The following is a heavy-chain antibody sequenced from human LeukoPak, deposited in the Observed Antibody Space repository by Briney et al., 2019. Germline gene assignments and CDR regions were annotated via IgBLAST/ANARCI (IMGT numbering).Heavy chain of an antibody. D-gene: IGHD3-10*01. J-gene: IGHJ4*02. CDR2: FSGSGGNT. CDR1: GFTFSSYA. Sequence: GGSLRLSCAASGFTFSSYAMSWVRQAPGKGLEWVPTFSGSGGNTYYADSVKGRFTISRDNSKNTLYLQMNSLRAEDTAVYYCAKGHYYGSGNFYNYGGQGTLVTVSS. CDR3: AKGHYYGSGNFYNY. V-gene: IGHV3-23*01.